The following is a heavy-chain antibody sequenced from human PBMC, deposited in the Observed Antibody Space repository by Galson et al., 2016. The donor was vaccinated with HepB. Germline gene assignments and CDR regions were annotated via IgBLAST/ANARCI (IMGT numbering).Heavy chain of an antibody. J-gene: IGHJ3*02. CDR1: GDSMSSHDW. CDR2: IHPSGST. V-gene: IGHV4-4*02. D-gene: IGHD4-17*01. CDR3: ARALAVNGAFDI. Sequence: ETLSLTCGVSGDSMSSHDWWSWIRQPPGKGLEWIGEIHPSGSTDSNPSHKSRVTISVDRSRKQFYLRLYSVTAADTAVYYCARALAVNGAFDIWGQGTMVTVSS.